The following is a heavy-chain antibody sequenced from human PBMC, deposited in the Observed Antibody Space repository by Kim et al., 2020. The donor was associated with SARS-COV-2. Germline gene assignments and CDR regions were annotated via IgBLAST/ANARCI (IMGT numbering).Heavy chain of an antibody. V-gene: IGHV3-23*01. CDR2: ISGSGGST. CDR3: AKDRPKVFYNNRAFDN. D-gene: IGHD3-10*01. J-gene: IGHJ4*02. Sequence: GGSLRLSCAASGFSFSTYAMNWVRQAPGKGLEWVSSISGSGGSTFYADSVKGRFTISRDNSKNTLFLQMNSLRAEDTAVYYCAKDRPKVFYNNRAFDNWGQGTLATVSS. CDR1: GFSFSTYA.